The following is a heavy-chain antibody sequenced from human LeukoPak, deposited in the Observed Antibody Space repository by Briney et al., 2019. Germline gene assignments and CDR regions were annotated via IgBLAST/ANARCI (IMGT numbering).Heavy chain of an antibody. J-gene: IGHJ4*02. D-gene: IGHD3-22*01. V-gene: IGHV3-23*01. CDR3: AKSYDSSGYPDY. Sequence: GGSLRLSCAASGFTFSSYAMSWDRQAPGKGLEWVSAISGSGGSTYYADSVKGRFTISRDNSKNTLYLQMNSLRAEDTAVYYCAKSYDSSGYPDYWGQGTLVTVSS. CDR1: GFTFSSYA. CDR2: ISGSGGST.